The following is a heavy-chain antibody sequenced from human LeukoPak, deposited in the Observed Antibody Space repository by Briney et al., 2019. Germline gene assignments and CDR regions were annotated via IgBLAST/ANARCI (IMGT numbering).Heavy chain of an antibody. D-gene: IGHD2-2*01. CDR1: GGSFSDYY. Sequence: SETLSLTCAVYGGSFSDYYWSWIRQPPGKGLEWIGEINHSGSTNYNPSLKSRVTISVDTSKNQFSLKLSSVTAADTAVYYCARGLWYCSSTSCYSVRDYYYYGMDVWGQGTTVTVSS. V-gene: IGHV4-34*01. CDR2: INHSGST. J-gene: IGHJ6*02. CDR3: ARGLWYCSSTSCYSVRDYYYYGMDV.